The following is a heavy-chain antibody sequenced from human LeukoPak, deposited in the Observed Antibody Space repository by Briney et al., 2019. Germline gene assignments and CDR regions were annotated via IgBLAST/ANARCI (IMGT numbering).Heavy chain of an antibody. Sequence: GGSLRLSCAASGFTFSDYTMNWVRQAPGKGLEWVSYIDLSGSLVYYVDSVKGRFTISRDNAKNSLYLQMNSLRAEDTGVYYCAKDRIVVVPAARDAFDIWGQGTMVTVSS. V-gene: IGHV3-48*04. CDR2: IDLSGSLV. CDR3: AKDRIVVVPAARDAFDI. D-gene: IGHD2-2*01. CDR1: GFTFSDYT. J-gene: IGHJ3*02.